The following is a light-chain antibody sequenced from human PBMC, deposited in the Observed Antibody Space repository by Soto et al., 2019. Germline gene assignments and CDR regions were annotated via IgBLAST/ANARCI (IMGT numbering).Light chain of an antibody. CDR2: GAS. V-gene: IGKV3-15*01. CDR1: QSVSSN. CDR3: QQYNNWPRT. J-gene: IGKJ1*01. Sequence: EIVMTQSPATLSVSPGERATLSCRASQSVSSNLAWYQQKPGQAPRLLIYGASTRATGIPARFSGSGSGTEFSLTISSLQPEDFAGYYFQQYNNWPRTFGQGTKVEIK.